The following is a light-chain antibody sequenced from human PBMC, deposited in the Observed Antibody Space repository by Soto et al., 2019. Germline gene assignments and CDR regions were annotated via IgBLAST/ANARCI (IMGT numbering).Light chain of an antibody. CDR1: RSDIGDYNY. CDR2: EVN. CDR3: SSYTSKSSLI. J-gene: IGLJ2*01. V-gene: IGLV2-14*01. Sequence: QSALTQPASVSGSPGQSVTISCTGTRSDIGDYNYVSWYQQHPGKVPKLLIYEVNKRPSGVSNRFSGSKSANSASLTISGLQAEDEADYYCSSYTSKSSLIFGGGTKLTVL.